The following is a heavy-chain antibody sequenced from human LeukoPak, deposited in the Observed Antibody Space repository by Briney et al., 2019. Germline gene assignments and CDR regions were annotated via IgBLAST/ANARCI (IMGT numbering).Heavy chain of an antibody. CDR1: GFTVSSNY. D-gene: IGHD1-7*01. J-gene: IGHJ4*02. CDR2: IYSGGST. CDR3: ARGSYNWNFPGDY. V-gene: IGHV3-53*01. Sequence: GGSLRLSCAASGFTVSSNYMSWVRQAPGKGLEWVSVIYSGGSTYYADSVKGRFTISRDTSKNTLYLQMNSLRAEDTAVYYCARGSYNWNFPGDYWGQGALVTVSS.